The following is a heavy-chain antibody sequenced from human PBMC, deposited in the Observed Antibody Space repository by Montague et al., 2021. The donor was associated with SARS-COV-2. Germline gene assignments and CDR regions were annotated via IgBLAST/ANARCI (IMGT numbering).Heavy chain of an antibody. D-gene: IGHD2-2*02. Sequence: SETLSLTCSVSGGSISSYYWTWIRQPPGKGLESIGYIYHNGSTKYNPSLKSRVTISVDTSKNQFSLKLSSVTAADTALYYCRVVPAGIPKGPNFYYMDVWSKGTTVTVSS. CDR1: GGSISSYY. CDR3: RVVPAGIPKGPNFYYMDV. CDR2: IYHNGST. J-gene: IGHJ6*03. V-gene: IGHV4-59*12.